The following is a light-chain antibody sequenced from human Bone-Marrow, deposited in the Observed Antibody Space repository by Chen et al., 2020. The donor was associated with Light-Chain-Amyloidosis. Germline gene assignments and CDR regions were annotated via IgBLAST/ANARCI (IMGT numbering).Light chain of an antibody. CDR2: RDT. J-gene: IGLJ2*01. V-gene: IGLV3-25*03. CDR1: ELPTKY. CDR3: QSADSIGTYEVI. Sequence: SYELTQPPSVSLDPGQTARITCPGDELPTKYASWYQQKPCQAPVLVIHRDTERPSGISERFSGSSSGTTATLTISGVQAEDEADYHCQSADSIGTYEVIFGGGSKLTVL.